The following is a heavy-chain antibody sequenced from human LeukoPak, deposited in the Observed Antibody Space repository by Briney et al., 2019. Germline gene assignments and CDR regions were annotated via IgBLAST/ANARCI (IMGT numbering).Heavy chain of an antibody. CDR3: ARDLGGTYAHYFDY. J-gene: IGHJ4*02. D-gene: IGHD4-17*01. Sequence: SETLSLTCTVSGGSVSSRSYYWSWIRQPPGKGLEWIGYIYYSGSTNYNPSLKNRVTISVDTSKNQFSLKLSSVTAADTAVYFCARDLGGTYAHYFDYWGQGTLVTVSS. CDR2: IYYSGST. V-gene: IGHV4-61*01. CDR1: GGSVSSRSYY.